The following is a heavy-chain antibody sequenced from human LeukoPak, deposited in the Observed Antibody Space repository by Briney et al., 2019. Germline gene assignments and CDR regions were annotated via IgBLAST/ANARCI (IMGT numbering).Heavy chain of an antibody. CDR2: IYSGGTT. CDR3: ARHKSSGSYPLDY. J-gene: IGHJ4*02. V-gene: IGHV3-53*01. Sequence: PGGSLRLSCAASGFTVSSNYMSWVRQAPGKALEWVSVIYSGGTTYYADSVQGRFTISRDNSKNTLYLQMNSLKAEDTAVYYCARHKSSGSYPLDYWGQGILVTVSS. D-gene: IGHD3-22*01. CDR1: GFTVSSNY.